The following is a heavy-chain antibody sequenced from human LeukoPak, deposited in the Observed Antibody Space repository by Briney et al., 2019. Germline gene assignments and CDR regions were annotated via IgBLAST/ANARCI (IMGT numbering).Heavy chain of an antibody. CDR3: PKDVTGGREGQPAYFDF. CDR2: ISGSGSST. Sequence: PGGSLRLSCAASGFTFGSYAMSWVRQAPGKGLEWVSAISGSGSSTYYADSVTGRFTIYSDNSKTTVYLQMNSQRAEDTAIYFCPKDVTGGREGQPAYFDFWGQGTLVTVSS. V-gene: IGHV3-23*01. D-gene: IGHD1-14*01. CDR1: GFTFGSYA. J-gene: IGHJ4*02.